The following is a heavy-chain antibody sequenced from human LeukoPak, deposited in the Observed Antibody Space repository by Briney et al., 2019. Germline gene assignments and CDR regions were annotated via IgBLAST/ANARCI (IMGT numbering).Heavy chain of an antibody. V-gene: IGHV1-2*02. CDR2: INPNSGGT. CDR1: GYTFTGYY. J-gene: IGHJ4*02. Sequence: ASVKVSCKASGYTFTGYYMHWVRQAPGQGLEWMGWINPNSGGTNYAQKLQGRVTMTTDTSTGTAYMELRSLRSDDTAVYYCAIASSSSWYAVLDYWGQGTLVTVSS. D-gene: IGHD6-13*01. CDR3: AIASSSSWYAVLDY.